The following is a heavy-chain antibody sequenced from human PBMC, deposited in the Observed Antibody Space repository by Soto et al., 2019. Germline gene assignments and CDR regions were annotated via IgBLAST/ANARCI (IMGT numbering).Heavy chain of an antibody. CDR1: GFTFSTYA. V-gene: IGHV3-30*18. CDR2: IPYDGSNI. Sequence: PGGSLRLSCAASGFTFSTYAMHWVRQAPDKGLEWVAVIPYDGSNIYYADSVRGRFTISRDNSKNTLYLQMNRLRVEDTAVYYCAKCPYSSAPYYYCYGMDVWGKGTTVT. J-gene: IGHJ6*04. D-gene: IGHD2-15*01. CDR3: AKCPYSSAPYYYCYGMDV.